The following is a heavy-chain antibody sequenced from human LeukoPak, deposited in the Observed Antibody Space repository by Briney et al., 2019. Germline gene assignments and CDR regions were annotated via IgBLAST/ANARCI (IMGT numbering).Heavy chain of an antibody. Sequence: SETLSLTCTVSGVSISNSNYYWGWVRQPPGKGLEWIGTIYYNGATQYNPSLKSRVAISVDTSKNQFTLRLTSVTATDSAMYDCEKELRIPALADTGDYWGQGTPVTVSS. D-gene: IGHD6-19*01. CDR3: EKELRIPALADTGDY. CDR2: IYYNGAT. CDR1: GVSISNSNYY. V-gene: IGHV4-39*01. J-gene: IGHJ4*02.